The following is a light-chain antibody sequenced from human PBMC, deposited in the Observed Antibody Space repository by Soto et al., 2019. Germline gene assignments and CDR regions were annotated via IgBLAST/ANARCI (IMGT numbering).Light chain of an antibody. J-gene: IGKJ4*01. CDR2: DVS. CDR1: QSVTSS. V-gene: IGKV3-11*01. Sequence: EIVLTQSPATLSLSPGDTATLSCRASQSVTSSLAWFQQKPGQAPRLLIYDVSRRATAIPARFSGSGSGTDFTLTISILEPEDFAVYYCQQRTTWPTFGGGTKVEV. CDR3: QQRTTWPT.